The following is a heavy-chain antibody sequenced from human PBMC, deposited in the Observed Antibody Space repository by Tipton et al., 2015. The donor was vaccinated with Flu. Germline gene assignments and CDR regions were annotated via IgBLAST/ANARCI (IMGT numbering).Heavy chain of an antibody. V-gene: IGHV3-23*01. J-gene: IGHJ4*02. Sequence: SLRLSCAASGFTFGSYAMSWVRQAPGKGLEWVSAISGSGGSTYYADSVKGRFTISRDNSKNTLYLQMNSLRAEDTAVYYCAKDGVYDFWSGYYTGMGYWGQGTLVTVSS. CDR3: AKDGVYDFWSGYYTGMGY. CDR2: ISGSGGST. D-gene: IGHD3-3*01. CDR1: GFTFGSYA.